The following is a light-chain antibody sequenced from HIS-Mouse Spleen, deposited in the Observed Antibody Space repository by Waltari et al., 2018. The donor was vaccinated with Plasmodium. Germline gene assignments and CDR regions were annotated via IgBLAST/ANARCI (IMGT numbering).Light chain of an antibody. J-gene: IGKJ3*01. CDR2: GAS. CDR3: QQYNNWSFT. Sequence: DIVMTHSPATLSVPPGETATLACRASQSVSSNLAWYQQKPGQAPRLLIYGASTRATGIPARFSGSGSGTEFTLTISSLQSEDFAVYYCQQYNNWSFTFGPGTKVDIK. V-gene: IGKV3-15*01. CDR1: QSVSSN.